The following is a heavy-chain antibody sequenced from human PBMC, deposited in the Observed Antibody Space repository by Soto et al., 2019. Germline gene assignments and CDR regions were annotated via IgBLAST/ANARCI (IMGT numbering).Heavy chain of an antibody. V-gene: IGHV4-59*01. CDR2: IYSSGST. J-gene: IGHJ5*02. CDR3: ARDSSYYKRGGWFDP. D-gene: IGHD3-10*01. CDR1: GRSISSYS. Sequence: TLSPTCIDSGRSISSYSRSSIRQPPGKGLEWIGYIYSSGSTNYNPSLKSRVTISVDTSKNQFPLKLSSVTAADTAVYYCARDSSYYKRGGWFDPWGQGTLVTESS.